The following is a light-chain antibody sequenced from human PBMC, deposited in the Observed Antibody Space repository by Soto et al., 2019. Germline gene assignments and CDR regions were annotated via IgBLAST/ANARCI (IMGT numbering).Light chain of an antibody. J-gene: IGKJ1*01. CDR1: QSVNTN. Sequence: EIVMTQSPATLSGSPGERATLSCRASQSVNTNLAWYQQKPGQAPRLLIQGASIRATGIPARFSGRGSGTEFTLTISSLQSEDFAVYYCQQYNNWPRTFGQGTKVEIK. CDR3: QQYNNWPRT. V-gene: IGKV3-15*01. CDR2: GAS.